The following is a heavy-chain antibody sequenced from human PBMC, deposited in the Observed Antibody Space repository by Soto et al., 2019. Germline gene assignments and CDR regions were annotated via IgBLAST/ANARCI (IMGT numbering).Heavy chain of an antibody. V-gene: IGHV3-48*01. J-gene: IGHJ4*02. D-gene: IGHD2-21*01. CDR1: GFTFSSYS. CDR2: ISSSSSTI. Sequence: GGSLRLSCAASGFTFSSYSMNWVRQAPGKGLEWVSYISSSSSTIYYADSVKGRFTISRDNAKNSLYLQMNSLRAEDTAVYYCVKPRGDSRYYFDYWGQGIVVTVSS. CDR3: VKPRGDSRYYFDY.